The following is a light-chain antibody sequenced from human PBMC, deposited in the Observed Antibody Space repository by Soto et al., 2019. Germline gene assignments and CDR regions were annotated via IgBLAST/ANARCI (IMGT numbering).Light chain of an antibody. V-gene: IGLV2-23*01. CDR3: CSFAGSVL. CDR1: SSDVGTYNI. CDR2: EGI. Sequence: QSALTQPASVSGSPGQSITISCTGSGASSDVGTYNIVSWYQQHPGRVPKLIIYEGIKRPSGISSRFSGSKSGNTASLTISGLQAEDEADYYCCSFAGSVLFGGGTKVTVL. J-gene: IGLJ2*01.